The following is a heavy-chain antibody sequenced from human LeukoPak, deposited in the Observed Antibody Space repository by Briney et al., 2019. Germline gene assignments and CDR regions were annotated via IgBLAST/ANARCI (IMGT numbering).Heavy chain of an antibody. V-gene: IGHV4-38-2*01. J-gene: IGHJ4*02. CDR2: IHHSGST. CDR3: ATQPVLEGIAAAAPFDY. Sequence: PSETLSLTCAVSDYSISSGYYWGWIRQPPGKGLEWIGSIHHSGSTYYNPSLKSRVTISVDTSKNQFSLKLSSVTAADTAVYYCATQPVLEGIAAAAPFDYWGQGTLVTVSS. D-gene: IGHD6-13*01. CDR1: DYSISSGYY.